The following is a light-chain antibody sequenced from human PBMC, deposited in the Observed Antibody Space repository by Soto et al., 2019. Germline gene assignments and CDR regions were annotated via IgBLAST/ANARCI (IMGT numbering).Light chain of an antibody. CDR3: QQDGSSLYT. J-gene: IGKJ2*01. CDR2: GAS. Sequence: EIVLTQSPGTLSLSPGERATLSRRASQSVSSSYLAWYQQKPGQAPRLLIYGASSRATGIPDRFSGSGSGTDFTLTISRLEPEDFAVYYCQQDGSSLYTFGQGTKLEIK. V-gene: IGKV3-20*01. CDR1: QSVSSSY.